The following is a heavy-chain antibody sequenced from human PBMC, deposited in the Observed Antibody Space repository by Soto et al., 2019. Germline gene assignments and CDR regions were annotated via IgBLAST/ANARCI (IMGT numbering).Heavy chain of an antibody. CDR1: GFTFSSYG. D-gene: IGHD3-22*01. CDR3: AKDRSYYDSSGYSHFDY. CDR2: ITGSGDST. J-gene: IGHJ4*02. V-gene: IGHV3-23*01. Sequence: PGGSLRLSCAASGFTFSSYGMHWVRQAPGKGLECVSSITGSGDSTYCADSVKGRFTISRDNSKNTLYLQMNSLRAEDTAVYYCAKDRSYYDSSGYSHFDYWGQGTLVTVSS.